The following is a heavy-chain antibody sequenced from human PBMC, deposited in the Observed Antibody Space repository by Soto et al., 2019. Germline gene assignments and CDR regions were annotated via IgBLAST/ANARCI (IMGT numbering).Heavy chain of an antibody. CDR3: AREGDGYNLGPSVDFDY. D-gene: IGHD5-12*01. J-gene: IGHJ4*02. V-gene: IGHV1-46*01. Sequence: QVQLVQSGAEVKKPGASVKVSCKASGYTFTTYYMHWVRQAPGQGLEWMGVINPSGGSTSYAQKFQGRVTVNRDTSTSTLYMELSSLRSEDTAVYYCAREGDGYNLGPSVDFDYWGQGTLVTVSS. CDR2: INPSGGST. CDR1: GYTFTTYY.